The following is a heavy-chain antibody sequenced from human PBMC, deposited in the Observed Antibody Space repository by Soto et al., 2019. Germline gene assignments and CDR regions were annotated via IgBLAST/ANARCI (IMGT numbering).Heavy chain of an antibody. CDR2: ISDSGGNI. Sequence: GGSLRLSCAASGFTFSSYAMSWVRQAPGKGLEWVSVISDSGGNIYYADSVKGRFTISRDNSKNTLYLQMNSLRAEDTAVYYCAKSMRGFWLLFDFWGQETLVTVSS. D-gene: IGHD3-3*01. CDR3: AKSMRGFWLLFDF. CDR1: GFTFSSYA. V-gene: IGHV3-23*01. J-gene: IGHJ4*02.